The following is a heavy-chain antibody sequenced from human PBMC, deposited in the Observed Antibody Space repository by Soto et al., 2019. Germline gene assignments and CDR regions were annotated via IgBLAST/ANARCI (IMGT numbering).Heavy chain of an antibody. CDR1: GYTFTGYY. CDR2: INPNSGGT. Sequence: ASVKVSCKASGYTFTGYYMHWVRQAPGQGLEWMGWINPNSGGTNYAPKFQGWVTMTRDTSISTAYMELSRLRSDDTAVYYCARARSPGGIVGPIDYWGQGTLVTVSS. D-gene: IGHD1-26*01. CDR3: ARARSPGGIVGPIDY. J-gene: IGHJ4*02. V-gene: IGHV1-2*04.